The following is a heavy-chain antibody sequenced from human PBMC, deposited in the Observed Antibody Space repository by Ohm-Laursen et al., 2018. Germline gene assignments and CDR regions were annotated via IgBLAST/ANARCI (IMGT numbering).Heavy chain of an antibody. D-gene: IGHD3-10*01. Sequence: SLRLSCAASGFTFSNAWMSWVRQAPGKGSEWVSVVTGSGRTTYYRDSVKGRFTISRDNSKNTLYLQMNSLRVEDTAVYYCAKGLSGGTGHGNWFDPWGQGTLVSVSS. V-gene: IGHV3-23*01. CDR1: GFTFSNAW. CDR3: AKGLSGGTGHGNWFDP. J-gene: IGHJ5*02. CDR2: VTGSGRTT.